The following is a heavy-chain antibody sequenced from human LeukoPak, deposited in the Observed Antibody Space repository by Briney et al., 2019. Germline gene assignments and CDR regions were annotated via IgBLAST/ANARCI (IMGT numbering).Heavy chain of an antibody. J-gene: IGHJ3*02. D-gene: IGHD2-2*02. Sequence: ASVKVSCKASGYTFTGYYMHWVRQAPGPGLEWMGWINPNSGGTNYAQKFQGRVTMTRDTSISTAYMELSRLRSDDTAVYYCASDWGLSQLEYCSNTNCYMGAFDIWGQGTMVTVSS. CDR3: ASDWGLSQLEYCSNTNCYMGAFDI. CDR1: GYTFTGYY. V-gene: IGHV1-2*02. CDR2: INPNSGGT.